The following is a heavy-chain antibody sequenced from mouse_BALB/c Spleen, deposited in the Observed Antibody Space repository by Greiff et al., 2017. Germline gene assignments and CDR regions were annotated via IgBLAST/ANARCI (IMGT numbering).Heavy chain of an antibody. CDR3: VRGHYYGSSYDYAMDY. CDR2: IWTGGGT. J-gene: IGHJ4*01. CDR1: GFSLTSYD. Sequence: VQLQQSGPGLVAPSQSLSITCTVSGFSLTSYDISWIRQPPGKGLEWLGVIWTGGGTNYNSAFMSRLSISKDNSKSQVFLKMNSLQTDDTAIYYCVRGHYYGSSYDYAMDYWGQGTSVTVSS. D-gene: IGHD1-1*01. V-gene: IGHV2-9-2*01.